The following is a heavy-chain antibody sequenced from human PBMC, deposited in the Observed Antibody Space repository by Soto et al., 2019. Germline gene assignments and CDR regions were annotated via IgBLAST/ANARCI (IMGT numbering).Heavy chain of an antibody. CDR2: ISSTSNTI. J-gene: IGHJ6*02. Sequence: GGSLRLSCAASGFSFSTYSMNWVRQAPGKGLEWISYISSTSNTIYYADSVKGRFTISRDNAKNSLYLQMNSLRDEDTAVYYCARARYSENYRYYYYRLDVWGQGTTVTVSS. V-gene: IGHV3-48*02. CDR1: GFSFSTYS. CDR3: ARARYSENYRYYYYRLDV. D-gene: IGHD1-26*01.